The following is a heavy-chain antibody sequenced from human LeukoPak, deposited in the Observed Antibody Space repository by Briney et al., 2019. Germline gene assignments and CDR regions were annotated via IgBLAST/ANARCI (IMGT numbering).Heavy chain of an antibody. CDR2: IYSVATT. D-gene: IGHD5-24*01. J-gene: IGHJ3*02. CDR3: TRDGYNGGGFDT. CDR1: GFTVSNNY. V-gene: IGHV3-53*01. Sequence: TGGSLRLSCAASGFTVSNNYMNWVRQAPGKGLEWVSVIYSVATTYYADSVKGRFTISRDNSKNTLHLQMNSLRAEDTAVYYCTRDGYNGGGFDTWGLGTMVTVSS.